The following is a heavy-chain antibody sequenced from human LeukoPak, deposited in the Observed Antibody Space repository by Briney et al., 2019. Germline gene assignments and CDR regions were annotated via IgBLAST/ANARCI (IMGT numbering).Heavy chain of an antibody. Sequence: SETLSLTCTVSGYSISSGYYWGWIRQPPGKGLEWIGSIHHSGSTYYNPSLKSRVTISVDTSKNKFSLKLSSVTAADTAVYYCARDEYSSSAQSFDYWGQGTLVTVSS. V-gene: IGHV4-38-2*02. CDR2: IHHSGST. J-gene: IGHJ4*02. D-gene: IGHD6-6*01. CDR1: GYSISSGYY. CDR3: ARDEYSSSAQSFDY.